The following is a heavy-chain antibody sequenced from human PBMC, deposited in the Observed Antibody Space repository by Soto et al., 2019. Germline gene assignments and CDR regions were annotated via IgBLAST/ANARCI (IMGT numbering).Heavy chain of an antibody. CDR2: NYYSGIT. CDR1: GGSISGGGYY. V-gene: IGHV4-31*03. J-gene: IGHJ6*02. Sequence: SETLSLTYTVSGGSISGGGYYWTWIRQHPGKGLEWIGYNYYSGITYYNPSLKSRVTISLDTSKNQFSLKLSSVTAADTAVYYCARGSSIAGLYYGMDVWGQGTTVTV. D-gene: IGHD6-6*01. CDR3: ARGSSIAGLYYGMDV.